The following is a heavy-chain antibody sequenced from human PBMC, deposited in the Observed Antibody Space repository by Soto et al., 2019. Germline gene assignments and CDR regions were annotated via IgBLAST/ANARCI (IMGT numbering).Heavy chain of an antibody. CDR1: GGTFNSYA. D-gene: IGHD3-22*01. V-gene: IGHV1-69*12. CDR3: TRCGIRYHSIGYYLGIDGMDV. Sequence: QVQLVQSGAEVKKPESSVRVSCKASGGTFNSYAITWVRQAPGQGLEWMGGTIPMFGTTNYAEKFQGRVQISADESTNTAYMELSSLRSEDTAVYYCTRCGIRYHSIGYYLGIDGMDVWGQGTTVIVSS. J-gene: IGHJ6*02. CDR2: TIPMFGTT.